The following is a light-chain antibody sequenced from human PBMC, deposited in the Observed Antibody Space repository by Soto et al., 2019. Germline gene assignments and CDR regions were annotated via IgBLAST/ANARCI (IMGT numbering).Light chain of an antibody. CDR2: EVT. Sequence: QSALTQPASVSGSPGQSITISCTGTSGDIGSYDLVPWYQQHPGTAPKLIIYEVTKRPSGVSTRFSGSKSGNTASLTISGLQAVDEADYYCCSFADFTYVFGTGTKVTVL. V-gene: IGLV2-23*02. CDR1: SGDIGSYDL. J-gene: IGLJ1*01. CDR3: CSFADFTYV.